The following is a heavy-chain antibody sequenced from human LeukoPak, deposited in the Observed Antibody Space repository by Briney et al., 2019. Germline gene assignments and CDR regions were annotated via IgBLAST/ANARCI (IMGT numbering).Heavy chain of an antibody. CDR2: IYYSGST. J-gene: IGHJ4*02. CDR1: GGSFSGYY. Sequence: SETLSLTCAVYGGSFSGYYWGWIRQPPGKGLEWIGSIYYSGSTYYNPSLKSRVTISVDTSKSQFSLKLSTVTAADTAVYYCVSSGYYLNYFEYWGQGTLVTVSS. CDR3: VSSGYYLNYFEY. V-gene: IGHV4-39*01. D-gene: IGHD3-22*01.